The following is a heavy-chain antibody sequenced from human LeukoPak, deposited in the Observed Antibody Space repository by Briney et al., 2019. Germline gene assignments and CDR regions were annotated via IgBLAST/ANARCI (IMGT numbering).Heavy chain of an antibody. J-gene: IGHJ6*03. Sequence: ASVKVSCKASGYTFTSYAISWVRQAPGQGLEWMGWISVHNDDTNYAQRLQGRVTMTTDASTSTAYMELRSLRSDDTAVYYCARAGYCSGGSCYPYYYHYYMDVWGKGTTVTVSS. CDR1: GYTFTSYA. V-gene: IGHV1-18*01. CDR2: ISVHNDDT. D-gene: IGHD2-15*01. CDR3: ARAGYCSGGSCYPYYYHYYMDV.